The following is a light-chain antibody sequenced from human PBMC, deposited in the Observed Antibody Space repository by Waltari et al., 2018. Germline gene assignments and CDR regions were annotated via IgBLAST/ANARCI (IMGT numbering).Light chain of an antibody. J-gene: IGKJ4*01. CDR3: QHYNSYPLT. CDR1: QRVSNW. CDR2: RAS. Sequence: DIQLTQSPSTLPASVGDRVTITCRASQRVSNWLAWYQQKPGKAPKLLIYRASILGSGVPSRFSGSGSGTEFTLTISSLQPEDFATYFCQHYNSYPLTFGGGTKVDI. V-gene: IGKV1-5*03.